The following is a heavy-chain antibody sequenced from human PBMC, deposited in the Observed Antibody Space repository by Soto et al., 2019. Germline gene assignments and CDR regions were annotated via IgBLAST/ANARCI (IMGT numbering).Heavy chain of an antibody. D-gene: IGHD1-7*01. CDR2: SNPNSGGT. CDR1: GYTFTGYY. CDR3: ARSGLPNYPAYYYYGMDV. Sequence: QVQLVQSGAEVKKPGASVKVSCKASGYTFTGYYMHWVRQAPGQGLEWMGWSNPNSGGTNYAQKFQGWVTITRDTSISTAYMELSRLRSDDTAVYSCARSGLPNYPAYYYYGMDVWGQGTTVTVSS. J-gene: IGHJ6*02. V-gene: IGHV1-2*04.